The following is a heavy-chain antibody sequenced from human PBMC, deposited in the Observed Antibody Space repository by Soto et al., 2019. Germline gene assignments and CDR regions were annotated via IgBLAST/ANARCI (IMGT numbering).Heavy chain of an antibody. J-gene: IGHJ4*02. CDR2: IWYDGSNK. V-gene: IGHV3-33*01. CDR3: ARVPTVTPVLFDY. Sequence: QVQLVESGGGVVQPGRSLRLSCAASGFTFSSYGMHWVRQAPGKGLEWVAVIWYDGSNKYYADSVKGRFTISRDNSKNTLYLQMNSLRAEDTAVYYCARVPTVTPVLFDYWGQGTLVTVSS. CDR1: GFTFSSYG. D-gene: IGHD4-17*01.